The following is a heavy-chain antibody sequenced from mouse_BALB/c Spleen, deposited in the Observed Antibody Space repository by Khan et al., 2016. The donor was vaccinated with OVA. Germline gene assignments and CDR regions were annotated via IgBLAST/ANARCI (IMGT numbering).Heavy chain of an antibody. V-gene: IGHV1S136*01. Sequence: VQLKQSGPELVKPGASVKMSCKASGYTFTSYVMHWVKQKPGQGLEWIGYINPYNDGTKYNEKFKGKATLTSDKSSNTAYMELSSLTSEDSAVYYCARRDYYGSSSFAYWGQGTLVTVSA. CDR2: INPYNDGT. CDR3: ARRDYYGSSSFAY. CDR1: GYTFTSYV. D-gene: IGHD1-1*01. J-gene: IGHJ3*01.